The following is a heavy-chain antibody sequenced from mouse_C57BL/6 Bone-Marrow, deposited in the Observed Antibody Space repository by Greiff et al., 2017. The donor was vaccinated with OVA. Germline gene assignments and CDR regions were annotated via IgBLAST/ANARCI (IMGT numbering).Heavy chain of an antibody. D-gene: IGHD1-1*01. CDR3: ARSRCYGRGPWFAY. V-gene: IGHV1-82*01. CDR1: GYAFSSSW. CDR2: IYPGGGDT. Sequence: QVQLQQSGPELVKPGASVKISCKASGYAFSSSWMNWVKQRPGQGLEWIGRIYPGGGDTNYNGKFKGKATLTADKSSSTAYMQLSSLTSEDSAVYFCARSRCYGRGPWFAYWGQGTLVTVSA. J-gene: IGHJ3*01.